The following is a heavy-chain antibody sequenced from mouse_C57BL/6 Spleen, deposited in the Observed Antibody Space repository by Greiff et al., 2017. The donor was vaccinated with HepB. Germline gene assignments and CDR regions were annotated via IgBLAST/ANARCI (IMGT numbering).Heavy chain of an antibody. D-gene: IGHD1-1*01. CDR1: GYAFSSSW. Sequence: VKVVESGPELVKPGASVKISCKASGYAFSSSWMNWVKQRPGKGLEWIGRIYPGDGDTNYNGKFKGKATLTADKSSSTAYMQLSSLTSEDSAVYVCANYYGSSYGFAYWGQGTLVTVSA. CDR2: IYPGDGDT. V-gene: IGHV1-82*01. J-gene: IGHJ3*01. CDR3: ANYYGSSYGFAY.